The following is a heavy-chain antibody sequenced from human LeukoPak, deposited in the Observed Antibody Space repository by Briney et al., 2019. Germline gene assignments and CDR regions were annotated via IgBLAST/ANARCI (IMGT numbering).Heavy chain of an antibody. CDR3: ARDDYQAAWD. CDR2: INQDGSEK. D-gene: IGHD1-26*01. J-gene: IGHJ4*02. V-gene: IGHV3-7*05. CDR1: GFTFRSHW. Sequence: GGSLRLSCAASGFTFRSHWMSWVRQAPGKGLEWVANINQDGSEKYYLDSVKGRFTISRDNAKNSLYLQMNSLRAEDTAVYYCARDDYQAAWDWGQGTRVTVSS.